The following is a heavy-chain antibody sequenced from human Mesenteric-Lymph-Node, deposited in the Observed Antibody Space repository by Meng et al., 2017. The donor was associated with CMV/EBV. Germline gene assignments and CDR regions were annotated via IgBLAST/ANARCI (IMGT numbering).Heavy chain of an antibody. CDR2: MNPNGGDI. D-gene: IGHD6-6*01. J-gene: IGHJ4*02. Sequence: ASVKVSCKASGHTFTIFDINWVRQAPGQGLEWMGWMNPNGGDIGLAQKFRGRVTLTRNTTIGTAYMELKSLKSEDTAVYFCAKGQGDRPGAFDYWGQGTLVTVSS. V-gene: IGHV1-8*01. CDR1: GHTFTIFD. CDR3: AKGQGDRPGAFDY.